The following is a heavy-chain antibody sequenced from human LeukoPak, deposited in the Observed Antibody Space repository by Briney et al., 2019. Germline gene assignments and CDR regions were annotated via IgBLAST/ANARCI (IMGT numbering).Heavy chain of an antibody. CDR1: GFTFSNAW. Sequence: GGPLRLSCAASGFTFSNAWMSWVRQAPGKGLEWVGRIKSKTDGGTTDYAAPVKGRFTIPRDDSKNTLYLQMNSLKTEDTAVYYCSLGGWLRVGYWGQGTLVTVSS. V-gene: IGHV3-15*01. CDR2: IKSKTDGGTT. CDR3: SLGGWLRVGY. J-gene: IGHJ4*02. D-gene: IGHD5-24*01.